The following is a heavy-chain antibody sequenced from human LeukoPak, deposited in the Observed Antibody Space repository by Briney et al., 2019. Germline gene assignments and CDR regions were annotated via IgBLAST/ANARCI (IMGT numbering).Heavy chain of an antibody. Sequence: GWSLRLSCAASGFTVSSNYMSWVRQAPGKGLEWVSVIYSGGSTYYADSVKGLFTISRHNSKNTLYLQMNSLRAEDTAVYYCARGQYSSSWSFDYWGQGTLVTVSS. J-gene: IGHJ4*02. D-gene: IGHD6-13*01. CDR1: GFTVSSNY. V-gene: IGHV3-53*04. CDR2: IYSGGST. CDR3: ARGQYSSSWSFDY.